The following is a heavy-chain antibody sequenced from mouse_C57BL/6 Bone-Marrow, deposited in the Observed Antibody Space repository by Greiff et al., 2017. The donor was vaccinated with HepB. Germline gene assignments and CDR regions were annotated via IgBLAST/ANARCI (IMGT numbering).Heavy chain of an antibody. D-gene: IGHD1-1*02. Sequence: QQPGAELVKPGASVKLSCKASGYTFTSYWMHWVKQRPGQGLEWIGMIHPNSGSTNYNEKFKSKATLTVDKSSSTAYMQLSSLTSEDSAVYYCARHYPGAWFAYWGQGTLVTVSA. V-gene: IGHV1-64*01. CDR3: ARHYPGAWFAY. CDR1: GYTFTSYW. CDR2: IHPNSGST. J-gene: IGHJ3*01.